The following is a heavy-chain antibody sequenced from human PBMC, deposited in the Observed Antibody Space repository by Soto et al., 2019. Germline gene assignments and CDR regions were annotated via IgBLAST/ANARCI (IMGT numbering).Heavy chain of an antibody. CDR1: GFTFSSYA. V-gene: IGHV3-23*01. CDR2: ISGSGGST. J-gene: IGHJ6*02. Sequence: QSGGSLRLSCAASGFTFSSYAMSWVRQAPGKGLEWVSAISGSGGSTYYADSVKGRFTISRVNSKNTLYLQMNSLRAEDTAVYYCAKASLAARLPYYYYGMDVWGQGTTVTVSS. CDR3: AKASLAARLPYYYYGMDV. D-gene: IGHD6-6*01.